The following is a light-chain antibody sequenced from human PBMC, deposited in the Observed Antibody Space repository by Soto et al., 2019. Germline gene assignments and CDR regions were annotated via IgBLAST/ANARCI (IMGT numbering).Light chain of an antibody. V-gene: IGLV2-14*01. CDR3: SSYTSTSTRV. CDR2: EVS. J-gene: IGLJ1*01. CDR1: SSDVGGYNY. Sequence: QSVLTQPAFVSGSPGQSITISCTGTSSDVGGYNYVSWYQHPPGKAPKPMISEVSNRPSGVSNRFSGSKSGNTASLTISGRQAEDEADYYCSSYTSTSTRVFGTGTNVTVL.